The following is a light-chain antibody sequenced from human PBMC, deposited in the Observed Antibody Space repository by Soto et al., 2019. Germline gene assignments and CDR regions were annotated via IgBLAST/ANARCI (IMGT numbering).Light chain of an antibody. Sequence: EIVMTQSPATLSVSPGERATLSCRAIQSVSSTLAWYQQKPGQAPRLLIYGASTRATGIPARFSGSGSGTEFTRTSSRLQSEDFAVYDCQQYNNWPRTFGQGTKLEIK. CDR3: QQYNNWPRT. J-gene: IGKJ2*01. V-gene: IGKV3-15*01. CDR2: GAS. CDR1: QSVSST.